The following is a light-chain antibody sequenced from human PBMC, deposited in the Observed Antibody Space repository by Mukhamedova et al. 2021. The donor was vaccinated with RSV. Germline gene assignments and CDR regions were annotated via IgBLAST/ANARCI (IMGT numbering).Light chain of an antibody. Sequence: PSGVSNRFSGSKSGNTASLTISGLQAEDEADYYCHTWGTAIHVVFGGGTKLTVL. J-gene: IGLJ2*01. CDR3: HTWGTAIHVV. V-gene: IGLV2-14*01.